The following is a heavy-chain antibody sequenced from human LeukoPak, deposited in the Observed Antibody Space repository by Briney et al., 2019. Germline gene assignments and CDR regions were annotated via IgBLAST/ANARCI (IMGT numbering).Heavy chain of an antibody. Sequence: GGSLRLSCAASGFTFSSYWMHWVRQAPGKGLVWVSRINSDGSSTSYADSVKGRFTISRDNAKNTLYLQMNSLRAEDTAVYYCAKGAHPQQQLARPPFDYWGQGTLVTVSS. CDR1: GFTFSSYW. CDR3: AKGAHPQQQLARPPFDY. V-gene: IGHV3-74*01. D-gene: IGHD6-13*01. J-gene: IGHJ4*02. CDR2: INSDGSST.